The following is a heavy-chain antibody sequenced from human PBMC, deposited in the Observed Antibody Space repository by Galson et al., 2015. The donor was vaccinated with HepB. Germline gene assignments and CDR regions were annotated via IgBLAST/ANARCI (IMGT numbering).Heavy chain of an antibody. CDR3: AKDRAAAGPEGYFDY. V-gene: IGHV3-9*01. Sequence: SLRLSCAASGFTFDDYAMHWARQAPGKGLEWVSGISWNSGSIGYADSVKGRFTISRDNAKNSLYLQMNSLRAEDTALYYCAKDRAAAGPEGYFDYWGQGTLVTVSS. CDR2: ISWNSGSI. J-gene: IGHJ4*02. CDR1: GFTFDDYA. D-gene: IGHD6-13*01.